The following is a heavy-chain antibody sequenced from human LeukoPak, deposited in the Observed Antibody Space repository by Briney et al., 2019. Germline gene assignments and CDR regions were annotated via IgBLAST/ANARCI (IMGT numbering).Heavy chain of an antibody. J-gene: IGHJ6*02. D-gene: IGHD6-6*01. CDR1: GGTFSSYA. Sequence: GSSVKVSCKASGGTFSSYAISWVRQAPGQGLEWMGRIIPIFGTANYAQKFQGRVTITADESTSTAYMELSSLRSEDTAVYYCARCSLAARNYYYYGMDVWGQGTTVTVSS. V-gene: IGHV1-69*01. CDR3: ARCSLAARNYYYYGMDV. CDR2: IIPIFGTA.